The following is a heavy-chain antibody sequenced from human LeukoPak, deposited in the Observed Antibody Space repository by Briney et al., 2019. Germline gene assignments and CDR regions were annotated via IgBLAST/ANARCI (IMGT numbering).Heavy chain of an antibody. V-gene: IGHV3-23*01. D-gene: IGHD1-7*01. CDR3: AKGNYYFDY. CDR2: LSGGSGST. J-gene: IGHJ4*02. CDR1: GFTFSSYT. Sequence: GGSLRLSCAASGFTFSSYTMSWVRQAPGKGLEWVSALSGGSGSTFYADSVKGRFTTSRDNSKNTLYLQMNSLRAEDTAVYYCAKGNYYFDYWGQGTLVTVSS.